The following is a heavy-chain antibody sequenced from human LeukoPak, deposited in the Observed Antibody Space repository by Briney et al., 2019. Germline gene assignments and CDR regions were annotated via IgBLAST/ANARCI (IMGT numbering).Heavy chain of an antibody. CDR3: ARDMSHMRWFDP. CDR2: IYTSGST. V-gene: IGHV4-4*07. Sequence: SETLSLTCTVSGGSISSYYWSWIRQPAGKGLEWIGRIYTSGSTNHNPSLKSRVTISVDTSKNQFSLKLSSVTAADTAVYYCARDMSHMRWFDPWGQGTLVTVSS. D-gene: IGHD3-16*01. CDR1: GGSISSYY. J-gene: IGHJ5*02.